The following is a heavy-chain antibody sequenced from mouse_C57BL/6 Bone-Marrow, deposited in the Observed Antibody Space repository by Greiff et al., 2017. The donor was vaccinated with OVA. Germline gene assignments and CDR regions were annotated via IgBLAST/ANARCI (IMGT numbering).Heavy chain of an antibody. J-gene: IGHJ3*01. CDR1: GFTFSSYA. CDR3: TRDYYGSSSFAY. Sequence: EVQVVESGEGLVKPGGSLKLSCAASGFTFSSYAMSWVRQTPEKRLEWVAYISSGGDYIYYADTVKGRFTISRDNARNTLYLQMSSLKSEDTAMYYCTRDYYGSSSFAYWGQGTLVTVSA. CDR2: ISSGGDYI. D-gene: IGHD1-1*01. V-gene: IGHV5-9-1*02.